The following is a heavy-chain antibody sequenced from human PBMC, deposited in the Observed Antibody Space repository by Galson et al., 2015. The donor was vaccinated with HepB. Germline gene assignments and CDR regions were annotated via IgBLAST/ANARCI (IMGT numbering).Heavy chain of an antibody. J-gene: IGHJ6*03. CDR2: INPNSGGT. D-gene: IGHD6-13*01. CDR3: ARGLYRAAGTGYYYYYYYMDV. Sequence: SVKVSCKASGYTFTGYYMHWVRQAPGQGLEWMGWINPNSGGTNYAQKFRGRVTMTRDTSISTAYMELSRLRSDDTAVYYCARGLYRAAGTGYYYYYYYMDVWGKGTTVTVSS. V-gene: IGHV1-2*02. CDR1: GYTFTGYY.